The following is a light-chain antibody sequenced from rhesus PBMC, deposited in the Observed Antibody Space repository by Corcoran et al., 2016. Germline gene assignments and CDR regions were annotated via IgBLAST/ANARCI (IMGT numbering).Light chain of an antibody. CDR3: SSYAGIDTFV. Sequence: QAALTQPRSVSGSPGQSVTISCTGTSSDIVDYNYVSWYQQHPGTAPKLIIYEVSQRPSGVSYRFSGSKSGNTASLTISGLQAEDEADYHCSSYAGIDTFVFGSGTKLTVL. CDR2: EVS. CDR1: SSDIVDYNY. V-gene: IGLV2-32*02. J-gene: IGLJ6*01.